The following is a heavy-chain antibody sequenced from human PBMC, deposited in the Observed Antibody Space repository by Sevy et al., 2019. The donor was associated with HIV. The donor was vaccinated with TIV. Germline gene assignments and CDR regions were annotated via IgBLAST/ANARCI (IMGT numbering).Heavy chain of an antibody. CDR1: GYSFTSYD. J-gene: IGHJ6*02. V-gene: IGHV1-8*01. D-gene: IGHD2-8*02. CDR2: MSAKSGNT. Sequence: ASVKVSCRTSGYSFTSYDIHWVRQATGQGLEWMGRMSAKSGNTGYAQKFQGRVTMTSDTSISTAYMELSRLRSQDTAVYYCARWWGTSYYYYYAMDVWGQGTTVTVSS. CDR3: ARWWGTSYYYYYAMDV.